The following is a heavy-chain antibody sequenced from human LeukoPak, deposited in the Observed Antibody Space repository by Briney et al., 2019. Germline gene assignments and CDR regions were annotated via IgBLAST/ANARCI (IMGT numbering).Heavy chain of an antibody. V-gene: IGHV3-23*01. Sequence: PGGSLRLSCAASGFTFSSYGMSWVRQAPGKGLEWVSAISGSGGSTYYADSVKGRFTISRDNSKNTLYLQMNSLRAEDTAVYYCARGAYYYDRDYYYYYMDVWGKGTTVTISS. J-gene: IGHJ6*03. D-gene: IGHD3-22*01. CDR1: GFTFSSYG. CDR2: ISGSGGST. CDR3: ARGAYYYDRDYYYYYMDV.